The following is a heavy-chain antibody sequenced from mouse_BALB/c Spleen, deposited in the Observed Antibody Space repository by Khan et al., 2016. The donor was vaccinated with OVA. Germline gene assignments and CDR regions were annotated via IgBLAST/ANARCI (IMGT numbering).Heavy chain of an antibody. V-gene: IGHV5-9-3*01. Sequence: EVQLVESGGGLVKPGGSLKLSCAASGFTFSTYAMSWVRQTPEKRLEWVATISSDGDYTYYPDNVTGRFTISIDNAKYTLYLQMSSLGSGDTAMYDCARSPYGNFAYWGQGTLVTVSA. D-gene: IGHD2-1*01. CDR2: ISSDGDYT. CDR3: ARSPYGNFAY. J-gene: IGHJ3*01. CDR1: GFTFSTYA.